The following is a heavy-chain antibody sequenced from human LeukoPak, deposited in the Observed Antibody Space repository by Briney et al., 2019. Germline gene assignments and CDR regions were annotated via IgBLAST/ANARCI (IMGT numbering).Heavy chain of an antibody. D-gene: IGHD3-22*01. V-gene: IGHV3-23*01. CDR3: ARDSGYYQQIDY. CDR2: ISGSGGST. Sequence: PGGSLRLSCTASGFTFGDYAMSWFRQAPGKGLEWVSAISGSGGSTYYADSVKGRFTISRDNSKNTLYLQMNSLRAEDTAVYYCARDSGYYQQIDYWGQGTLVTVSS. J-gene: IGHJ4*02. CDR1: GFTFGDYA.